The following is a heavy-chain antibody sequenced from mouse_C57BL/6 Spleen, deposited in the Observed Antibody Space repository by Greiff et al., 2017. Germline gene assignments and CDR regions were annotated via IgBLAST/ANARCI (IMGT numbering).Heavy chain of an antibody. J-gene: IGHJ4*01. Sequence: QVQLQQPGAELVKPGASVKMSCKASGYTFTSYWITWVKQRPGQGLEWIGDIYPGSGSTNYNEKFKSKATLTVDTSSSTAYMQLSSLTSEDSAVYYCARWPYYYGSSYDAMDYWGQGTSVTVSS. CDR2: IYPGSGST. D-gene: IGHD1-1*01. CDR3: ARWPYYYGSSYDAMDY. CDR1: GYTFTSYW. V-gene: IGHV1-55*01.